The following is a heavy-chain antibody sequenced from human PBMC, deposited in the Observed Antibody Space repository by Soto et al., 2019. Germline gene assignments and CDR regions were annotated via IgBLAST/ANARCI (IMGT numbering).Heavy chain of an antibody. CDR1: GGSISSDGYY. Sequence: SETLSLTCTVSGGSISSDGYYWSWIRQHPGKGLDYIGYIYHSGDSYYTPSLGRRVTISVDTSGNQFSLHLRSVTAADTAVYYCARENCKSAYPHNSFDPWGQGIPVTGSS. V-gene: IGHV4-31*03. CDR2: IYHSGDS. CDR3: ARENCKSAYPHNSFDP. D-gene: IGHD3-3*01. J-gene: IGHJ5*02.